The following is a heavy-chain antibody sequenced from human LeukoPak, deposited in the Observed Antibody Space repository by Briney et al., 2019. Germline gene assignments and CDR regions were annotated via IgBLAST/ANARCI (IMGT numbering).Heavy chain of an antibody. CDR1: GGSFSGYY. V-gene: IGHV4-34*01. CDR2: INHSGST. Sequence: KPSETLSLTCAVYGGSFSGYYWSWIRQPPGKGLEWNGEINHSGSTNYNPSLKSRVTISVDTSKNQFSLKLSSVTAADTAVYYCARRGRWLQFYYFDYWGQGTLVTVSS. J-gene: IGHJ4*02. CDR3: ARRGRWLQFYYFDY. D-gene: IGHD5-24*01.